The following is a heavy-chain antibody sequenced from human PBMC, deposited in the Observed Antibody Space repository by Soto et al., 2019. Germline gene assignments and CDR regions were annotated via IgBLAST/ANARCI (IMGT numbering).Heavy chain of an antibody. CDR2: ISGSGGRT. D-gene: IGHD1-1*01. J-gene: IGHJ4*02. CDR3: AKGFAYEANWNGIEY. V-gene: IGHV3-23*01. CDR1: GFTFSSYA. Sequence: GGSLRLSCGASGFTFSSYAMTWVRQAPGKGLEWVSAISGSGGRTNYAGSVKGRFTISRDNSMNTLFLHMNSLRAEDTALYYFAKGFAYEANWNGIEYWGQGTLVTVS.